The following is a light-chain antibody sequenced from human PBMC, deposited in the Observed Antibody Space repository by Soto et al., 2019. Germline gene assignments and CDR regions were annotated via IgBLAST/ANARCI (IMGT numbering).Light chain of an antibody. CDR3: QQYNHWPPWT. V-gene: IGKV3-15*01. J-gene: IGKJ1*01. Sequence: VLTQSPGTLSLSPGESATLSCRASPSVSSNLAWYQQKPGQAPRLLIYGASTRATGIPARFSGSGSGTEFTLTISSLQSEDFALYYCQQYNHWPPWTFGQGTKVDSK. CDR1: PSVSSN. CDR2: GAS.